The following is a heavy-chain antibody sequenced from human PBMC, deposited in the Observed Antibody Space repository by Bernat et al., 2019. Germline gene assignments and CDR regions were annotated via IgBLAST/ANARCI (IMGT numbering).Heavy chain of an antibody. Sequence: QVQLQESGPGLVKPSETLSLTCTVSGGSISSYYWSWMRQPPGKGLGWIGYIYYSGSTNYNPSLKSRVTISVDTSKNQFSLKLSSVTAADTAVYYCAGEVPAASYYYYYGMDVWGQGTTVTVSS. CDR2: IYYSGST. CDR3: AGEVPAASYYYYYGMDV. D-gene: IGHD2-2*01. V-gene: IGHV4-59*08. J-gene: IGHJ6*02. CDR1: GGSISSYY.